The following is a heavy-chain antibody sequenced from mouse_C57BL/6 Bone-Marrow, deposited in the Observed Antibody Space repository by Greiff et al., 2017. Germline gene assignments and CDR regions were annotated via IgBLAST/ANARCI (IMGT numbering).Heavy chain of an antibody. V-gene: IGHV14-1*01. CDR1: GFNIKDYY. CDR2: IDPDDGDT. Sequence: EVQLQESGAELVRPGASVKLSCTASGFNIKDYYMHWVKQRPEQGLEWIGRIDPDDGDTEYAPKFQGKATMSADTSSNTAYLPLSSLTSEDTAVYYCTTKVCYYGGRNYWGQGTALTVSS. J-gene: IGHJ2*01. D-gene: IGHD1-1*01. CDR3: TTKVCYYGGRNY.